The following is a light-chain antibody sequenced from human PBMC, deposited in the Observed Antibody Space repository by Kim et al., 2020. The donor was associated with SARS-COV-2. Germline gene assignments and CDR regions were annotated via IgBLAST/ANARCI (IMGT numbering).Light chain of an antibody. V-gene: IGLV3-21*04. Sequence: SYELIQPPSVSVAPGKTARVSCGGNSIGSKSVHWYQQKSGQAPVLAMYYDSDRPSGIPERFSGSNSGNTATLTISRVEAGDEADYYCQVWDSSSDHRVVFGGGTQLTVL. CDR1: SIGSKS. CDR3: QVWDSSSDHRVV. CDR2: YDS. J-gene: IGLJ2*01.